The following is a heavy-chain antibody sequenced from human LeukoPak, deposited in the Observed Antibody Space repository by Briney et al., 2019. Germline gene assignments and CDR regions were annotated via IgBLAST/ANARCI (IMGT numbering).Heavy chain of an antibody. Sequence: SETLSLTCTVSGGSISSSSYYWGWIRQPPGKGLEWIGSIYYSGSTYYNPSLKSRVTISVDTSKNQFSLKLSSVTAADTAVYYCASYDSSGYYPRFDYWGQGTLVTVSS. CDR1: GGSISSSSYY. J-gene: IGHJ4*02. V-gene: IGHV4-39*01. D-gene: IGHD3-22*01. CDR3: ASYDSSGYYPRFDY. CDR2: IYYSGST.